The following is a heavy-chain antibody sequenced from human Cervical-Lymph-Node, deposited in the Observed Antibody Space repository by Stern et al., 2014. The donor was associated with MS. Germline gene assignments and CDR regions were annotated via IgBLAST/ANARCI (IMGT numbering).Heavy chain of an antibody. V-gene: IGHV4-61*02. J-gene: IGHJ6*02. D-gene: IGHD1-1*01. CDR2: IYTSAHQ. Sequence: QLQLQESGPGLVKPSQTLSLTCSVSGGSISSGSYYWGWIRQPAGRGLEWIGRIYTSAHQNHTPPLKSRFLISVDTSKTQLSLKMRFVTAADTAVYYCARSIWNDIYHYYSMDVWGQGTTVTVSS. CDR1: GGSISSGSYY. CDR3: ARSIWNDIYHYYSMDV.